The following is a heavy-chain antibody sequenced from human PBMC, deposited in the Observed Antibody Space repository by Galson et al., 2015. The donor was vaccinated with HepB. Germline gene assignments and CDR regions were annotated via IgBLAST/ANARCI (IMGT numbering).Heavy chain of an antibody. D-gene: IGHD2-21*02. CDR1: GFTFSSYA. J-gene: IGHJ3*02. V-gene: IGHV3-30*04. CDR2: ISYDGSNK. CDR3: ARSHCGGDCYRGAFDI. Sequence: SLRLSCAASGFTFSSYAMHWVRQAPGKGLEWVAVISYDGSNKYYADSVKGRFTISRGNSKNTLYLQMNSLRAEDTAVYYCARSHCGGDCYRGAFDIWGQGTMVTVSS.